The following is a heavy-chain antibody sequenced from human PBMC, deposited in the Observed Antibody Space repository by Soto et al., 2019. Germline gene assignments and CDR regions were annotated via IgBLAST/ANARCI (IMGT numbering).Heavy chain of an antibody. CDR2: IYYSGST. V-gene: IGHV4-39*01. D-gene: IGHD6-13*01. J-gene: IGHJ4*02. Sequence: SETLSLTCTVSGGSISSSSYYWGWIRQPPGKGLEWIGSIYYSGSTYYNPSLKSRVTISVDTSKNQFSLKLSSVTAADTAVYYCARLRIAAAGRIDYWGQGTLVTVSS. CDR1: GGSISSSSYY. CDR3: ARLRIAAAGRIDY.